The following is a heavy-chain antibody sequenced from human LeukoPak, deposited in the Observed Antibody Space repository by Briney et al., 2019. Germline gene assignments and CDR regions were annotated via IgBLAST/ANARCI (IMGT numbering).Heavy chain of an antibody. Sequence: PGRSLRLSCAASGFTFSSYGMHWVRQAPGKGLEWVAVTWYDGSNKYYADSVKGRFTISRDNSKNTLYLQMNSLRAEDTAVYYCARDGCSSTSCYNYFDYWGQGTLVTVSS. V-gene: IGHV3-33*01. CDR1: GFTFSSYG. D-gene: IGHD2-2*02. CDR2: TWYDGSNK. CDR3: ARDGCSSTSCYNYFDY. J-gene: IGHJ4*02.